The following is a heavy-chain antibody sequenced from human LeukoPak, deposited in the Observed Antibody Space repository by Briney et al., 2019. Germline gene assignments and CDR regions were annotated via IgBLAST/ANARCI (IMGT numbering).Heavy chain of an antibody. CDR3: AMGSENAFYGSGSYYNDYYYYYGMDV. CDR1: GYTFTSYG. Sequence: GASVKVSCKASGYTFTSYGISWVRQAPGQGLEWMGWISAYNGNTNYAQKPQGRVTMTTDTSTSTAYMELRSLRSDDTAVYYCAMGSENAFYGSGSYYNDYYYYYGMDVWGQGTTVTVSS. D-gene: IGHD3-10*01. CDR2: ISAYNGNT. V-gene: IGHV1-18*01. J-gene: IGHJ6*02.